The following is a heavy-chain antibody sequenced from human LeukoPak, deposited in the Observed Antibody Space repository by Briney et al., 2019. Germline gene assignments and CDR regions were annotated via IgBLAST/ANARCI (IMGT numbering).Heavy chain of an antibody. D-gene: IGHD6-19*01. CDR2: INPNSGVT. J-gene: IGHJ4*02. CDR1: GYTFTAYY. V-gene: IGHV1-2*02. Sequence: GASVKVSCKASGYTFTAYYINWVRQAPGQGLEWLGWINPNSGVTNYAQKFQGRITMTRDTSITTVYMELSSLTSDDTAVYYCGSGQWLVGVFYWGQGTLVTVSS. CDR3: GSGQWLVGVFY.